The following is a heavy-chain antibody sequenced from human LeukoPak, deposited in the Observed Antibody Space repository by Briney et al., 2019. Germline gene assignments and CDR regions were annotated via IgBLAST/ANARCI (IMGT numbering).Heavy chain of an antibody. D-gene: IGHD4-17*01. Sequence: SGGSLRLSCALSGLTVNDNYMSWVPQAPGKGLEWVSLIFPDGQTYYADFVQGRFSISRDMSRNILFLDMSSLRAEDTAVFFCARANPVYGDFDYWGQGTLVTVSS. CDR2: IFPDGQT. CDR1: GLTVNDNY. J-gene: IGHJ4*02. V-gene: IGHV3-53*01. CDR3: ARANPVYGDFDY.